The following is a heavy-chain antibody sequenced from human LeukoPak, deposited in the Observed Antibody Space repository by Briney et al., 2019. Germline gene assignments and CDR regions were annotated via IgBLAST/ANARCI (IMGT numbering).Heavy chain of an antibody. J-gene: IGHJ4*02. V-gene: IGHV3-30-3*01. CDR2: ISREGGIS. CDR3: ARHFTTGSIDH. Sequence: PGGSLRLSCAASGFIFSTYDMHWVRQAPGKGLEWVAVISREGGISYHADSVKGRFTISRDNSKNTLYLQMNSLRADDTAVYYCARHFTTGSIDHWGQGNLVTVSS. CDR1: GFIFSTYD. D-gene: IGHD3-9*01.